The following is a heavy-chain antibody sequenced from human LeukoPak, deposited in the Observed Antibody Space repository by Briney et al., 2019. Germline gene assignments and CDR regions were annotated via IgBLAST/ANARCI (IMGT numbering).Heavy chain of an antibody. CDR3: ARGGSGYALIWFDP. J-gene: IGHJ5*02. D-gene: IGHD5-12*01. V-gene: IGHV4-59*01. CDR2: ISYSGST. CDR1: GGSIGSYY. Sequence: PSETLSLTCTVSGGSIGSYYWSWIRQPPGKGLEWIGHISYSGSTNYNPSLKSRVTISVDTSKNQFSLKLSSVTAADTAVYYCARGGSGYALIWFDPWGQRTLVTVSS.